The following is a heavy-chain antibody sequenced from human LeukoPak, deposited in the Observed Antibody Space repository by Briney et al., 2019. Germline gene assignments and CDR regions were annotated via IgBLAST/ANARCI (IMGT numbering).Heavy chain of an antibody. Sequence: GASVKVSCKASGYTFTGYYMHWVRQAPGQGLEWMGWINPNSGGTNYAQKFQGRVTMTRDTSISTAYMEQSRLRSDDTAVYYCARRKATTTSNDAFDIWGQGTMVTVSS. CDR2: INPNSGGT. J-gene: IGHJ3*02. V-gene: IGHV1-2*02. CDR1: GYTFTGYY. CDR3: ARRKATTTSNDAFDI. D-gene: IGHD5-24*01.